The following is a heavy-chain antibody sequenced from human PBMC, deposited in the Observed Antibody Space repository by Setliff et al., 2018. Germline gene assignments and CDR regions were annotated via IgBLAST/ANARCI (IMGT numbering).Heavy chain of an antibody. Sequence: ESLKISCKASGYTFTSNWIAWVRQMPGKGLEWMGLVFPSDSDTRYSPSFRGQVTISADKSISTAYLQWSSLKASDTAMYYCARLGWSDAFDIWGQGTMVTVSS. CDR3: ARLGWSDAFDI. CDR2: VFPSDSDT. CDR1: GYTFTSNW. J-gene: IGHJ3*02. D-gene: IGHD6-19*01. V-gene: IGHV5-51*01.